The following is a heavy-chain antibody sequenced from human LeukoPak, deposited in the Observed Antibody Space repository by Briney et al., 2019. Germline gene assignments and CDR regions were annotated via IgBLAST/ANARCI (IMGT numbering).Heavy chain of an antibody. D-gene: IGHD3-16*02. CDR3: ARLKPYYGSGSYLGFDY. J-gene: IGHJ4*02. CDR2: ISYSGST. CDR1: GGSISSYY. Sequence: SETLSLTCTVSGGSISSYYWSWIRQPPGEGLEWIGYISYSGSTSYNSSLKSRVTISVDTSRNQFSLKLSSVTAADTAVYYCARLKPYYGSGSYLGFDYWGQGALVTVSS. V-gene: IGHV4-59*08.